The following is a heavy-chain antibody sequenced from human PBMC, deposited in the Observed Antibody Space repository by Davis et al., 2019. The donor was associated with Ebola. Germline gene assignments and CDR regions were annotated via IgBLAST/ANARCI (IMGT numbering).Heavy chain of an antibody. CDR2: IKQDASEQ. V-gene: IGHV3-7*01. D-gene: IGHD5-12*01. Sequence: PGGSLRLSCVVSGFTFANSWMTWVRQAPGKGLEWVAIIKQDASEQSVVDSVKGRFTISRDNAKNSLFLQMNSLRAEDTAVYYCAGGYGWLHDYWGQGTLVTVSS. J-gene: IGHJ4*02. CDR1: GFTFANSW. CDR3: AGGYGWLHDY.